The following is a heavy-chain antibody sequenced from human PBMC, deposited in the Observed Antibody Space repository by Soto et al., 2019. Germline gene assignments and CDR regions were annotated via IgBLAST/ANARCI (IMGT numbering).Heavy chain of an antibody. D-gene: IGHD4-17*01. Sequence: EVQLVESGGGLVQPGGSLSLSCAASGFSFSSFWMHWVRQAPRKGLAWVSRVSEDGSSTHYADSVKGRFTISRDNAKNTLSLQMNSLRADDTAVYYCARGTYGEYGTPPDLWGQGVLVPVSS. V-gene: IGHV3-74*01. CDR2: VSEDGSST. CDR3: ARGTYGEYGTPPDL. J-gene: IGHJ4*01. CDR1: GFSFSSFW.